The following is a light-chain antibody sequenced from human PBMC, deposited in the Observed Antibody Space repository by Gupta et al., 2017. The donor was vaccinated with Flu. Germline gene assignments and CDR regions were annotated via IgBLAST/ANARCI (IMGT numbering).Light chain of an antibody. J-gene: IGKJ2*01. Sequence: VILGQPASISCSASQSRVHRDGNTYSSCLQQSAGQPPRPLICKSSNPGSGLPDRISSSAAVADITLIISMRTAEDVGVYCCEQAKQYPYTFGDGTKLEIK. V-gene: IGKV2-24*01. CDR2: KSS. CDR1: QSRVHRDGNTY. CDR3: EQAKQYPYT.